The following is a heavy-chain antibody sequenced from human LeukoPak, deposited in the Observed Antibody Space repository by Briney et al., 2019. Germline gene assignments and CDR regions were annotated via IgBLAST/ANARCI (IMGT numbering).Heavy chain of an antibody. J-gene: IGHJ4*02. CDR3: AKDQGYSSSWYTTKDDY. V-gene: IGHV3-23*01. CDR1: EFTFSSYA. CDR2: ISGGGAST. D-gene: IGHD6-13*01. Sequence: GGSLRLSCAASEFTFSSYAMTWVRQAPGKGLEWVSGISGGGASTYYADSVKGRFTISRDNSKSTLYLQMNSLRAEDTAVYYRAKDQGYSSSWYTTKDDYWGQGTLVTVSS.